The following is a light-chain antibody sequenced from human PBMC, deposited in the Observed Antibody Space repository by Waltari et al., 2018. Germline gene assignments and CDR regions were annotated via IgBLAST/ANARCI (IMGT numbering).Light chain of an antibody. CDR1: QGISSY. J-gene: IGKJ1*01. V-gene: IGKV1-8*01. Sequence: ITQSPSSXXASTXDXXTXTCRASQGISSYLAWYQQKPGKAPKLLIYAASTLQSGVPSRFSGSGSGTDFTLTISCLQSEDFATYYCQQYYSYPPWTFGQGTKVEIK. CDR2: AAS. CDR3: QQYYSYPPWT.